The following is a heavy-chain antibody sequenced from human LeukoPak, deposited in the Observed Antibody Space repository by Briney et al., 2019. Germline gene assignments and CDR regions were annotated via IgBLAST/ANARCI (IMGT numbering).Heavy chain of an antibody. J-gene: IGHJ5*02. CDR2: ISAYNGNT. CDR3: ARAGYDSSGLDWFDP. Sequence: ASVKVSCKASGYTFTSYGISWVRQAPGQGLESRGWISAYNGNTNYAQKLQGRVTMTTDTSTSTAYMELRSLRSDDTAVYYSARAGYDSSGLDWFDPWGQGTLVTVSS. CDR1: GYTFTSYG. V-gene: IGHV1-18*01. D-gene: IGHD3-22*01.